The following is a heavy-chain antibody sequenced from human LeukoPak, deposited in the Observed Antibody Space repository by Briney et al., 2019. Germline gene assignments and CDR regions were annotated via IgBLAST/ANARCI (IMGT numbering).Heavy chain of an antibody. J-gene: IGHJ4*02. CDR3: ARAGDYYDSSGQVYFDY. CDR2: IYSGGST. Sequence: PGGSLRLSCAASGFTASSNYMSWVRQAPGKGLEWVSVIYSGGSTYYADSVKGRFTISRDNSKNTLYLQMNSLRAEDTAVYYCARAGDYYDSSGQVYFDYWGQGTLVTVSS. D-gene: IGHD3-22*01. CDR1: GFTASSNY. V-gene: IGHV3-53*05.